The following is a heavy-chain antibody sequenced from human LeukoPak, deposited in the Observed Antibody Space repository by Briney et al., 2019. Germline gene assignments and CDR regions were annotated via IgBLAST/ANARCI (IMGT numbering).Heavy chain of an antibody. J-gene: IGHJ4*02. D-gene: IGHD6-13*01. V-gene: IGHV3-21*01. CDR2: ISSSSYI. Sequence: GGSLRLSCAASGFTFSSYSMNWVRQAPGKGLEWVSSISSSSYIYYADSVKGRFTISRDNAKNSLYLQMNSLRAEDTAVYYCARDAGRDRPFFDYWGQGTLVTVSS. CDR1: GFTFSSYS. CDR3: ARDAGRDRPFFDY.